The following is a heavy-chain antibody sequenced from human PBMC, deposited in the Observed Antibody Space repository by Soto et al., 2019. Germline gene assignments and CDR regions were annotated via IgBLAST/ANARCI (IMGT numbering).Heavy chain of an antibody. V-gene: IGHV4-34*01. CDR2: INHSGST. J-gene: IGHJ6*02. CDR3: ARAASPRYCSGGSCYNSYGMDV. D-gene: IGHD2-15*01. Sequence: QVQLQQWGAGLLKPSETLSLTCAVYGGSFSGYYWSWIRQPPGKGLEWIGEINHSGSTNYNPSLKSRVPISVDTSKNQFSLKLNSVTAADTAVYYCARAASPRYCSGGSCYNSYGMDVWGQGTTVTVSS. CDR1: GGSFSGYY.